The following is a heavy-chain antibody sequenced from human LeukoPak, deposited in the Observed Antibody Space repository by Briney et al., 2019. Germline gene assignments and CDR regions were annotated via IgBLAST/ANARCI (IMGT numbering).Heavy chain of an antibody. CDR2: IYPGDSDT. Sequence: GESLKISCKGSRYSFTSYWIGWVRQMPGKGLEWMGIIYPGDSDTRYSPSFQGQVTISADKSISTAYLQWSSLKASDTAMYYCARHVRYSSGWYQFDYWGQGTLVTVSS. V-gene: IGHV5-51*01. J-gene: IGHJ4*02. CDR1: RYSFTSYW. CDR3: ARHVRYSSGWYQFDY. D-gene: IGHD6-19*01.